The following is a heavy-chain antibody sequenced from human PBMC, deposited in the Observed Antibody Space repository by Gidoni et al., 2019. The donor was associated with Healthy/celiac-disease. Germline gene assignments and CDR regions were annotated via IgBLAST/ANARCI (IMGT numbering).Heavy chain of an antibody. CDR1: GFSLSTSGMR. D-gene: IGHD6-19*01. CDR2: IDWDDDK. V-gene: IGHV2-70*04. J-gene: IGHJ4*02. CDR3: ARMPTAGAGLDY. Sequence: QVTLKESGPALVKPTQTLTLTCTFSGFSLSTSGMRVSWIRQPPGKALEWLARIDWDDDKFYSTSLKTRLTISKDTSKNQVVLTMTNMDPVDTATYYCARMPTAGAGLDYWGQGTLVTVSS.